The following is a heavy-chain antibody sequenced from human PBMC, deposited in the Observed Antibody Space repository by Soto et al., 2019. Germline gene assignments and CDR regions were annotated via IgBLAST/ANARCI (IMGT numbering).Heavy chain of an antibody. CDR2: INTAKENT. Sequence: QVQLVQSGAEAKKPGASVKVSCKASGYTFTSYAIHWVRQAPGQRLEWMGWINTAKENTKYSQKFQGRVTITRDTSASIVYMELSSLRSEDTAVYYCARGNSWSYFDYWGQGTLVTVSS. D-gene: IGHD6-13*01. CDR1: GYTFTSYA. V-gene: IGHV1-3*04. CDR3: ARGNSWSYFDY. J-gene: IGHJ4*02.